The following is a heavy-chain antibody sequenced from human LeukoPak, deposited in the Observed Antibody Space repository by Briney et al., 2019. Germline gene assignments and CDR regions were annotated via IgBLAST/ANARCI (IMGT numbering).Heavy chain of an antibody. CDR1: GGTFSSYA. V-gene: IGHV1-69*01. D-gene: IGHD2-15*01. J-gene: IGHJ5*02. CDR2: IIPIFGTA. CDR3: ASLGYCSGGSCTGAEWFDP. Sequence: SVKVSCKASGGTFSSYAISWVRQAPGQGLEWMGGIIPIFGTANYAQKFQGRVTITADESTSTAYMELSSLRSEDTAVYYCASLGYCSGGSCTGAEWFDPWGQGTLVTVSS.